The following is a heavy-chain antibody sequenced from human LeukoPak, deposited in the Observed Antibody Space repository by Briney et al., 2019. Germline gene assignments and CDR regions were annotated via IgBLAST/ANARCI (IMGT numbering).Heavy chain of an antibody. V-gene: IGHV3-21*01. Sequence: GGSLRLSXAASGFTFSSYSMNWVRQTPGKGLEWVSSISSSSSYIYYADSVKGRFTISRDNAKNSLYLQMNSLRAEDTAVYYCARSAGYSGYDPNFDYWGQGTLVTVSS. CDR2: ISSSSSYI. CDR3: ARSAGYSGYDPNFDY. J-gene: IGHJ4*02. D-gene: IGHD5-12*01. CDR1: GFTFSSYS.